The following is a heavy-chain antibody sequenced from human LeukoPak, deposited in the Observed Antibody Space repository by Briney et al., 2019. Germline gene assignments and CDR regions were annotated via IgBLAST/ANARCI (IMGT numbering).Heavy chain of an antibody. CDR2: IHPEGNEK. V-gene: IGHV3-7*04. J-gene: IGHJ4*02. CDR1: GFTFSSYE. D-gene: IGHD1-1*01. CDR3: ARGDDFSGDH. Sequence: PGGSLRLSCAASGFTFSSYEMNWVRQAPGRGLQWVANIHPEGNEKYHVESVKGRFIISRDNARNLLLLQMNGLRVEDTAVYYCARGDDFSGDHWGQGTLVTVSS.